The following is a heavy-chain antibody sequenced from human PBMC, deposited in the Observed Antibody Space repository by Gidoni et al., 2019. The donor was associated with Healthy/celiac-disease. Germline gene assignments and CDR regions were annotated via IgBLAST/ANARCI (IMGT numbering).Heavy chain of an antibody. V-gene: IGHV3-33*08. D-gene: IGHD6-19*01. CDR3: ARAYGYSSALGYAFDI. Sequence: QVQLVESGGGVVQPGRSLRLSCAASGFTFSSYGMHWVRQAPGKGLEWVAVIWYDGSNKYYADSVKGRFTISRDNSKNTLYLQMNSLRAEDTAVYYCARAYGYSSALGYAFDIWGQGTMVTVSS. CDR2: IWYDGSNK. J-gene: IGHJ3*02. CDR1: GFTFSSYG.